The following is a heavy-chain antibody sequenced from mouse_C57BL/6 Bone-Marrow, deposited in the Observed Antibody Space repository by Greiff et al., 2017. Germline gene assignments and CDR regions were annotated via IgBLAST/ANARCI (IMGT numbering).Heavy chain of an antibody. D-gene: IGHD2-2*01. CDR1: GYTFTSYW. CDR2: IDPSDSYT. J-gene: IGHJ4*01. CDR3: ARGVVTTGYYAMDY. Sequence: QPGAELVRPGTSVKLSCKASGYTFTSYWMHWVKQRPGQGLEWIGVIDPSDSYTNYNQKFKGKATLTVDTSSSTAYMQLSSLTSEDSAVYYCARGVVTTGYYAMDYWGQGTSVTVSS. V-gene: IGHV1-59*01.